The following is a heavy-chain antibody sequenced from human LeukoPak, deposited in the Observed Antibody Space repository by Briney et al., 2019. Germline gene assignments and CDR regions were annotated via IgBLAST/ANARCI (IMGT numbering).Heavy chain of an antibody. V-gene: IGHV4-59*01. CDR2: IYYSGST. CDR3: ARATTAPFQLWLEY. CDR1: GGSISSYY. J-gene: IGHJ4*02. D-gene: IGHD5-18*01. Sequence: TSETLSLTCTVSGGSISSYYWSWIRQPPGKGLEWIGYIYYSGSTNYNPSLKSRVTISVDTSKNQFSLKLSSVTAADTAVYCCARATTAPFQLWLEYWGQGTLVTVSS.